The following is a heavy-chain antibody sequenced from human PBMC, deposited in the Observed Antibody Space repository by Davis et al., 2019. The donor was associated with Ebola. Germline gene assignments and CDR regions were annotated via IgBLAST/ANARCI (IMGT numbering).Heavy chain of an antibody. CDR2: ISSSSNYI. CDR3: ARDLYLGSWNYYGMDV. J-gene: IGHJ6*02. D-gene: IGHD2-2*02. V-gene: IGHV3-21*01. CDR1: GFTFSSYS. Sequence: GESLKISCAASGFTFSSYSMNWVRQAPGKGLEWVSSISSSSNYIYYADSVKGRFTISRDNAKNSLYLQMNSLRAEDTAVYYCARDLYLGSWNYYGMDVWGQGTTVTVSS.